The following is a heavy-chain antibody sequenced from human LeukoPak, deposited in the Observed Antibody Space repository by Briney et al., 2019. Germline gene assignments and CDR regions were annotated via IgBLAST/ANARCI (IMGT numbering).Heavy chain of an antibody. CDR3: ATNGGALWFGELSLYGMDV. CDR1: GYTFTSYG. Sequence: ASVRVSCKASGYTFTSYGISWVRQAPGQGLEWMGWISAYNGNTNYAQKLQGRVTMTTDTSTSTAYMELRSLRSDDTAVYYCATNGGALWFGELSLYGMDVWGQGTTVTVSS. J-gene: IGHJ6*02. V-gene: IGHV1-18*01. D-gene: IGHD3-10*01. CDR2: ISAYNGNT.